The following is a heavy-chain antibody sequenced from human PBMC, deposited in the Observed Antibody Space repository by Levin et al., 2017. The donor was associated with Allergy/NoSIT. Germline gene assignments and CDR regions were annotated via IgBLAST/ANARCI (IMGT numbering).Heavy chain of an antibody. J-gene: IGHJ3*02. CDR1: GFTFSKYA. Sequence: TGGSLRLSCAASGFTFSKYAMTWVRQAPEKGLEWVSSISDGNTYYAESVKGRFTISRDNSKNTLYLQMDSLRADDTAVYSCAKDAVTGNSRWDAFDIWGQGTVVTVSS. CDR2: ISDGNT. D-gene: IGHD4-23*01. V-gene: IGHV3-23*01. CDR3: AKDAVTGNSRWDAFDI.